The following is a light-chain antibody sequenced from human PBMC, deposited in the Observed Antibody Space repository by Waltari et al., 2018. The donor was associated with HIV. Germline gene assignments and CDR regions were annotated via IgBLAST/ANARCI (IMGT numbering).Light chain of an antibody. V-gene: IGLV2-8*01. Sequence: QSALTQPPSASRSPAQPVTISSPATAIDIATYNSVSLYQQHPSTPPQLTTFYVTKRPSGVPDRFSVAKSGSVASLTVAGLQDDDEADYYCSSYAGRDSRVVFGGGTKLTVL. CDR3: SSYAGRDSRVV. CDR2: YVT. CDR1: AIDIATYNS. J-gene: IGLJ2*01.